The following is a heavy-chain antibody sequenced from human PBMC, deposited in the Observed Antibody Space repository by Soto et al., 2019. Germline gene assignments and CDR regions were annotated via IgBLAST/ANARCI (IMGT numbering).Heavy chain of an antibody. CDR3: ARDPGRRKFDY. Sequence: GGSLRLSCAASGFTFSDYAMHWVRQAPGKGLEWVAVISYDGSNKYYADSVKGRFTGSRDNSKNTLYLQMNSLRAEDTAVYYCARDPGRRKFDYWGQGTLVTVSS. V-gene: IGHV3-30-3*01. CDR2: ISYDGSNK. J-gene: IGHJ4*02. CDR1: GFTFSDYA.